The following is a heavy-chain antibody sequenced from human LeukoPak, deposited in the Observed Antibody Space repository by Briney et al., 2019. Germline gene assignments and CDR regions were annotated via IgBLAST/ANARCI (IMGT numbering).Heavy chain of an antibody. CDR2: IYYSGST. J-gene: IGHJ4*02. V-gene: IGHV4-59*01. Sequence: SETLSLTCTVSGGSISSYYWSWIRQPPGKGLEWIGYIYYSGSTNYNPSLKSRVTISVDTSKNQFSLKLSSVTAADTAVYYCARERAVTTYYYFNYWGQGTLVTVSS. D-gene: IGHD4-17*01. CDR3: ARERAVTTYYYFNY. CDR1: GGSISSYY.